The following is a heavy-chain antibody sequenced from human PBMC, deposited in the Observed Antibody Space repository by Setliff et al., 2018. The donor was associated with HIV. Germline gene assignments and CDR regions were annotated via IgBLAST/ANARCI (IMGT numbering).Heavy chain of an antibody. CDR1: GYTFTGHY. V-gene: IGHV1-2*02. J-gene: IGHJ6*02. D-gene: IGHD3-10*01. Sequence: ASVKVSCKASGYTFTGHYLHWVRQAPGQGLEWLGWVNPNSGDAIRAQNFQGRVTMTRDTSINAAYMELRGLRSDDTAVYYCARNFGLSPSGKYYYYYGMDIWGQGTTVTVSS. CDR3: ARNFGLSPSGKYYYYYGMDI. CDR2: VNPNSGDA.